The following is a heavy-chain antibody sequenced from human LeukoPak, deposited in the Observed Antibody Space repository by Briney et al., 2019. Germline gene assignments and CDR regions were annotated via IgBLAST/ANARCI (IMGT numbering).Heavy chain of an antibody. CDR2: LYYSGST. CDR3: ARRIGGSLSYDY. V-gene: IGHV4-39*01. CDR1: IGPNSSSSYY. Sequence: SGTLSLTCTVSIGPNSSSSYYCAWIRQPPGKGLEWIGSLYYSGSTYYTPSLKSRVTISVDTSKGKFSLKLRSVSAADSGECLCARRIGGSLSYDYLGQRTLVTVSS. D-gene: IGHD1-26*01. J-gene: IGHJ4*02.